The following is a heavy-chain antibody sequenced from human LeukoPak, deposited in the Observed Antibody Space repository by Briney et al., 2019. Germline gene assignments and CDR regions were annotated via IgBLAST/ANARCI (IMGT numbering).Heavy chain of an antibody. CDR2: IYYSGST. J-gene: IGHJ3*02. D-gene: IGHD3-3*01. Sequence: SETLSLTCTVSGGSISSSSYYWVWIRQPPGKGLEWIGSIYYSGSTYYNPSLKSRVTISVDTSKNQFSLKLSSVTAADTAVYYCARLSTIFGVVQAAFDIWGQGTMVTVSS. CDR1: GGSISSSSYY. CDR3: ARLSTIFGVVQAAFDI. V-gene: IGHV4-39*01.